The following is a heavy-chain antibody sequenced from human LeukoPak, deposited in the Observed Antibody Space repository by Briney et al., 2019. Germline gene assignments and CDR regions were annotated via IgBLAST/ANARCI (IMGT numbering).Heavy chain of an antibody. V-gene: IGHV3-23*01. Sequence: PGGSLRLSCAASGFTFSRFTMNWVRQAPGKGLEWVSGISGSDSSTYYADFVKGRFIIFRDNSKNTLYLQMNSLRADDTAVYYCAKGGGWLYYFDYWGQGTLVTVSS. CDR3: AKGGGWLYYFDY. CDR2: ISGSDSST. J-gene: IGHJ4*02. D-gene: IGHD4-23*01. CDR1: GFTFSRFT.